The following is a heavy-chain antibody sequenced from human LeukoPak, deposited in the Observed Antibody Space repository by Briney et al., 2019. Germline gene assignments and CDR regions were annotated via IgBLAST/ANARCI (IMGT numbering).Heavy chain of an antibody. V-gene: IGHV1-2*02. CDR2: INPNSGGT. Sequence: ASVKVSCKASGYTFTGYYMHWVRQAPGQGLEWMGWINPNSGGTNYAQKFQGRVTMTRDTSISTAYMELSRLRSDDTAVYYCAREGYYDSSGYHPARWFDPWGQGTLATVSS. CDR3: AREGYYDSSGYHPARWFDP. CDR1: GYTFTGYY. D-gene: IGHD3-22*01. J-gene: IGHJ5*02.